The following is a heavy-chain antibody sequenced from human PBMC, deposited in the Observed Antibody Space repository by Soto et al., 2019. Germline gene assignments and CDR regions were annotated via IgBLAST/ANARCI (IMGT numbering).Heavy chain of an antibody. V-gene: IGHV3-23*01. CDR1: GFTFSSYA. CDR2: ISGSGGST. D-gene: IGHD3-22*01. J-gene: IGHJ6*02. Sequence: EVQLLESGGGLVQPGGSLRLSCAASGFTFSSYAMSWVRQAPGKGLEWVSAISGSGGSTYYADSVKGRFTISRDNSKHTLSLQMNSLRAEDTAVYYCAKEENYYDSSGYYLRCGMDVWGQGTTVTVSS. CDR3: AKEENYYDSSGYYLRCGMDV.